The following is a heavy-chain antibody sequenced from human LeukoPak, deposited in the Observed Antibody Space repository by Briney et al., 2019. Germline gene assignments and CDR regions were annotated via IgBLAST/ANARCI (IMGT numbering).Heavy chain of an antibody. D-gene: IGHD6-19*01. V-gene: IGHV1-69*13. CDR1: GGTFSSYA. Sequence: EASVKVSCKASGGTFSSYAISWVRQAPGQGLEWMGGIIPIFGTANYAQKFQGRVTITADESTSTAYMELSSLRSGDTAVYYCARERAAVAGNFDYWGQGTLVTVSS. J-gene: IGHJ4*02. CDR2: IIPIFGTA. CDR3: ARERAAVAGNFDY.